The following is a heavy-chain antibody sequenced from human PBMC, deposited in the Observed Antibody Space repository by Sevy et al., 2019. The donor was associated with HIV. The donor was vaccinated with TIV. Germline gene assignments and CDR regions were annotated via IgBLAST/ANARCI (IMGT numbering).Heavy chain of an antibody. CDR1: GESVSSSY. V-gene: IGHV4-34*01. CDR2: VDHSGGT. D-gene: IGHD5-12*01. J-gene: IGHJ4*02. Sequence: SETLSLTCAVYGESVSSSYWTWIRQPPGGGLDWVGEVDHSGGTSYNPSLKSRATVSLDTSKRQFSLKLNSVTAADTAVYFCARGRSPKRLPLLYSGYDHMTAHFFDYWGQGAPVTVSS. CDR3: ARGRSPKRLPLLYSGYDHMTAHFFDY.